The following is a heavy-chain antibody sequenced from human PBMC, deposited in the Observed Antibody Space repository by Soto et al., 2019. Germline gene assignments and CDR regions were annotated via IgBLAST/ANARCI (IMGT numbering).Heavy chain of an antibody. V-gene: IGHV3-53*01. CDR2: IYSGGST. Sequence: GGSLRLSCAASGFTVSSNYMIWVRQAPGKGLEWVSVIYSGGSTYYADSVKGRFTISRDNSKNTLYLQMNSLRAEDTAVYYCARDRVESGYPEYFQHWGQGTLVTVSS. J-gene: IGHJ1*01. CDR1: GFTVSSNY. CDR3: ARDRVESGYPEYFQH. D-gene: IGHD3-22*01.